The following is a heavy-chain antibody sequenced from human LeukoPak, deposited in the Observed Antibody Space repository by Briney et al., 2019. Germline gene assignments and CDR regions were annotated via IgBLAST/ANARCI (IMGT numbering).Heavy chain of an antibody. Sequence: PSETLSLTCAIYGESFSGYYWSWIRQPPEKGLEWTGEIRHSGRTNYNPSLKSRVTISLDTSRNQLSLKLNSVTAADTAVYYCARLRSPGTDWGQGTLVTVSS. CDR3: ARLRSPGTD. CDR1: GESFSGYY. CDR2: IRHSGRT. J-gene: IGHJ4*02. D-gene: IGHD1-1*01. V-gene: IGHV4-34*01.